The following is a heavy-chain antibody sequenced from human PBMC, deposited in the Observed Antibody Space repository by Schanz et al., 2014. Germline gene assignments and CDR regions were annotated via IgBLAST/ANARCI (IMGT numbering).Heavy chain of an antibody. D-gene: IGHD7-27*01. CDR1: GFIFNDYY. V-gene: IGHV3-11*01. J-gene: IGHJ3*02. CDR2: ISRDGTTL. CDR3: ARENLNWEAFDI. Sequence: QVQLVESGGCLVKPGGSLRLSCAASGFIFNDYYMNWIRQAPGKGLEWLSYISRDGTTLYYADSVKGRFTISRDNAKNSLYLEMTSLRGEDTAVYYCARENLNWEAFDIWGQGTVVTVSS.